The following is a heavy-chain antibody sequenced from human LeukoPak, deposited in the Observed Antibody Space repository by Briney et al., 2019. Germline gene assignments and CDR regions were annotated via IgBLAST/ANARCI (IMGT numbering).Heavy chain of an antibody. CDR1: GFTFSSYS. Sequence: GGSLRLSCAASGFTFSSYSMNWVRQAPGKGLEWVSSISSSSSYIYYADSVKGRFTISRDNAKNSLYLQMNSLRAEDTAVYYCARDGKYGYCSGGSCYLYYYYYMDVWGKETTVTVSS. CDR3: ARDGKYGYCSGGSCYLYYYYYMDV. V-gene: IGHV3-21*01. D-gene: IGHD2-15*01. J-gene: IGHJ6*03. CDR2: ISSSSSYI.